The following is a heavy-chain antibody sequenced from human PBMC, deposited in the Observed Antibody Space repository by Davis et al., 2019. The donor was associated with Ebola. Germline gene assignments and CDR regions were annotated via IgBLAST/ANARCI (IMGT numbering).Heavy chain of an antibody. D-gene: IGHD3-16*01. CDR2: IYYSGST. J-gene: IGHJ4*02. Sequence: PSETLSLTCAVYGGSFSGYYWSWIRQPPGKGLEWIGYIYYSGSTNYNPSLKSRVTISVDTSKDQFSLKLSSVTAADTAVYYCARDLNFWVSWGQGTLVTVSS. V-gene: IGHV4-59*01. CDR1: GGSFSGYY. CDR3: ARDLNFWVS.